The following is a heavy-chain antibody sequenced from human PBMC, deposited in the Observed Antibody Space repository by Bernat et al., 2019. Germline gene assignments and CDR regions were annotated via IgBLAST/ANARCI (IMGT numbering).Heavy chain of an antibody. D-gene: IGHD4-23*01. CDR3: ASAGGYGGTSDSYHGMDV. Sequence: EVQLVESGGGLVQPGGSLRLAGAASGFTFSSYWMSWVRQAPGKGLEWVANIKQDGSEKSYVDSVKGRFTISRDNAKNSLYLQMNSLSAADTAVYYCASAGGYGGTSDSYHGMDVWGQGTTVTVSS. J-gene: IGHJ6*02. CDR1: GFTFSSYW. CDR2: IKQDGSEK. V-gene: IGHV3-7*01.